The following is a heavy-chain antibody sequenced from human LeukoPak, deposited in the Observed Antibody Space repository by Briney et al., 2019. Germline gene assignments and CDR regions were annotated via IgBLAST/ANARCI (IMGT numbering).Heavy chain of an antibody. Sequence: GGSLRLSCAASGFTFSDAWVSWVRQAPGEGLEWVGRIKRKSEGGTSEYAEPVKGRFTVSRDDSQNTLYLQTNSLQTEDTAVYYCTTIRMPKGGGVRIYYFDYWGQGTLVTVSS. V-gene: IGHV3-15*01. CDR3: TTIRMPKGGGVRIYYFDY. CDR1: GFTFSDAW. CDR2: IKRKSEGGTS. J-gene: IGHJ4*02. D-gene: IGHD2-15*01.